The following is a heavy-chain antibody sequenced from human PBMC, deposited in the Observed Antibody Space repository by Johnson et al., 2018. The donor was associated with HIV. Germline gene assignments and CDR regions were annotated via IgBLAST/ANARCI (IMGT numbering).Heavy chain of an antibody. CDR1: GFTFSDAW. D-gene: IGHD3-16*01. Sequence: DVQVVESGGGLVKPGGSLRLSCAASGFTFSDAWMSWVRQAPGKGLEWVGRIKSKTDGGTTDYAAPVKGRFTISRDDSKNTLYLQMNSLKTEDTAVYYCTTDLGGEDAFDIWGQGTMVTVSS. CDR2: IKSKTDGGTT. CDR3: TTDLGGEDAFDI. J-gene: IGHJ3*02. V-gene: IGHV3-15*01.